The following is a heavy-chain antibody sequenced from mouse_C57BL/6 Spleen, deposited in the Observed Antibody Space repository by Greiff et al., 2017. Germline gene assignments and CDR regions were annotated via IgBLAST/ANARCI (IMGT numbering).Heavy chain of an antibody. Sequence: VQLQESGPELVKPGASVKISCKASGYAFSSSWMNWVKQRPGKGLEWIGRIYPGDGDTNYNGKFKGKATLTADKSSSTAYMQLSSLTSEDSAVYCCARSPISYAMDYWGQGTSVTVSS. V-gene: IGHV1-82*01. CDR2: IYPGDGDT. CDR3: ARSPISYAMDY. CDR1: GYAFSSSW. J-gene: IGHJ4*01.